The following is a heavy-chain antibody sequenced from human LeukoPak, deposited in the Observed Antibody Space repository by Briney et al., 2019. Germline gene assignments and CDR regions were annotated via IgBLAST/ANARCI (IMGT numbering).Heavy chain of an antibody. Sequence: SETLSLTCTVSGGSISSSSNYWGWIRQPPGKGLEWIGSIYYSGSTYYNPSLKSRVTISVDTSKNQFSLKLSSVTAADTAVYYCATHQQQLNFGYYYYYMDVWGKGTTVTVSS. J-gene: IGHJ6*03. CDR3: ATHQQQLNFGYYYYYMDV. D-gene: IGHD6-13*01. CDR2: IYYSGST. CDR1: GGSISSSSNY. V-gene: IGHV4-39*07.